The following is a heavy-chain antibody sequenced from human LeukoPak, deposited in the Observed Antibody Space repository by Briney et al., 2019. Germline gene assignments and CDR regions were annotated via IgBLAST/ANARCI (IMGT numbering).Heavy chain of an antibody. CDR1: GFTVSSNY. V-gene: IGHV3-23*01. CDR3: AKNMRPFDY. Sequence: GGSLRLSCAASGFTVSSNYMSWVRQAPGKGPEWVSSISDSDDYTYYADSVKGRFTISRDNSKNTLYLQMNSLRAEDTAIYYCAKNMRPFDYWGQGTLVTVSS. D-gene: IGHD2-2*01. J-gene: IGHJ4*02. CDR2: ISDSDDYT.